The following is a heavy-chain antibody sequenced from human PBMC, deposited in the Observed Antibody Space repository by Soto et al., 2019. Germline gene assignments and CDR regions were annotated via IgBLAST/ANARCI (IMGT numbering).Heavy chain of an antibody. J-gene: IGHJ6*03. CDR1: GGSISSYY. D-gene: IGHD2-2*01. V-gene: IGHV4-59*08. CDR3: ARRPAPFYYYIDV. Sequence: SETLSLTCTVSGGSISSYYWSWIRQPPGKGLEWIGYIYYSGSTNYNPSLKSRVTISVDTSKNQFSLKLSSVTAADTAVYYCARRPAPFYYYIDVWGKGTTVTVSS. CDR2: IYYSGST.